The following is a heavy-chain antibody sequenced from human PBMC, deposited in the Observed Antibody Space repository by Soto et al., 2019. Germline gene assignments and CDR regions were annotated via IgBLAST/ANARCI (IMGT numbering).Heavy chain of an antibody. CDR3: ARGGIAATKSLGY. J-gene: IGHJ4*02. Sequence: GGSLRLSCAASGFAFSTHAMSWVRQAPGKGLEWVSVIYSGGSTYYADSVKGRFTISRDNSKNTLYLQMNSLRAEDTAVYYCARGGIAATKSLGYWGQGTLVTVSS. D-gene: IGHD6-13*01. V-gene: IGHV3-66*01. CDR1: GFAFSTHA. CDR2: IYSGGST.